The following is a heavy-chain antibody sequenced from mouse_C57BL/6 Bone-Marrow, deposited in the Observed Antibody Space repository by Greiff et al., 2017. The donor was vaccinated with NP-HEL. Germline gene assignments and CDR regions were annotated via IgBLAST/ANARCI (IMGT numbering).Heavy chain of an antibody. J-gene: IGHJ2*01. D-gene: IGHD1-1*01. V-gene: IGHV1-5*01. CDR3: TRPHYYGSEDY. CDR2: IYPGNSDT. CDR1: GYTFTSYW. Sequence: VQLQQSGTVLARPGASVKMSCKTSGYTFTSYWMHWVKQRPGQGLEWIGAIYPGNSDTSYKQKFKGKATLTAVTSASTAYMVLSRLKNAGSAVYYRTRPHYYGSEDYWGQGTTLTVSS.